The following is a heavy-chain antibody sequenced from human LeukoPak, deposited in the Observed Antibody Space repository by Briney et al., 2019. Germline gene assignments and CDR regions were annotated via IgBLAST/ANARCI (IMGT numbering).Heavy chain of an antibody. CDR2: IHYSGST. Sequence: PSETLSLTCTVSGGSFSGYFWSRVRQPPGKGLEWLGSIHYSGSTNYNPPLKSRVTISLDTSQNQFSLKLSSVTAADTAVYFCARDRVPGNYWGQGTLVTVSS. J-gene: IGHJ4*02. V-gene: IGHV4-59*01. CDR3: ARDRVPGNY. D-gene: IGHD1-26*01. CDR1: GGSFSGYF.